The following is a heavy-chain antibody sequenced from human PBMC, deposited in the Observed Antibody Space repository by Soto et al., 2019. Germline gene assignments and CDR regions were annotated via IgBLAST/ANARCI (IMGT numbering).Heavy chain of an antibody. J-gene: IGHJ3*01. D-gene: IGHD4-17*01. Sequence: EVQLLESGGGLVQPGGSLRLSCAASGITFSNYALTWVRQAPGRGLEWLSVITGGGATTYYADSVKGRFVISRDNSKNTLYLQMDSLRPEDTAIYCCAKDPNGDYVGAFDFWGRGTMVTVSS. V-gene: IGHV3-23*01. CDR3: AKDPNGDYVGAFDF. CDR1: GITFSNYA. CDR2: ITGGGATT.